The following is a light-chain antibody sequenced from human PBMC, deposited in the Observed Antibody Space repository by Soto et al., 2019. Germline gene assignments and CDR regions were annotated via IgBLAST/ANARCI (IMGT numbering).Light chain of an antibody. Sequence: QSVVTQPPSASGTPGQRVTISCSGSSSNIGSNYVYWYQQLPGTAPKLLIYKNSQRPSGVPDRFSASKSGASASLAITGLRSEDEADYHCAAWDDSLSGPVFGGGTQLIVL. J-gene: IGLJ7*01. CDR3: AAWDDSLSGPV. CDR1: SSNIGSNY. V-gene: IGLV1-47*01. CDR2: KNS.